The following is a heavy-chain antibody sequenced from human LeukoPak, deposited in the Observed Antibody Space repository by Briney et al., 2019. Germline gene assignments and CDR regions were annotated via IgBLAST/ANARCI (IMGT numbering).Heavy chain of an antibody. CDR3: ARDDDIVATIDFDY. D-gene: IGHD5-12*01. CDR1: GYTFTGYH. V-gene: IGHV1-2*02. CDR2: INPNSGGT. J-gene: IGHJ4*02. Sequence: ASVKVSCKASGYTFTGYHIHWVRQAPGQGLEWMGWINPNSGGTNYAQKFQGRVTMTRDTSISTAYMELSRLRSDDTAVYYCARDDDIVATIDFDYWGQGTLVTVSS.